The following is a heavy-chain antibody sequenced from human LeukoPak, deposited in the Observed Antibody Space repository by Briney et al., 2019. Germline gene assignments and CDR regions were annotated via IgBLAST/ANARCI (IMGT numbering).Heavy chain of an antibody. CDR3: AREDSGYTYGTNGY. D-gene: IGHD5-18*01. CDR1: GFPLSDYW. V-gene: IGHV3-7*01. Sequence: PGGSLRLSCAASGFPLSDYWMSWVRQAPGKGLEWVANIKQDGGEIYYVDSVKGRFTISRDNAKNSLYLQMNSLRAEDTAVYYCAREDSGYTYGTNGYWGQGTLVTVSS. J-gene: IGHJ4*02. CDR2: IKQDGGEI.